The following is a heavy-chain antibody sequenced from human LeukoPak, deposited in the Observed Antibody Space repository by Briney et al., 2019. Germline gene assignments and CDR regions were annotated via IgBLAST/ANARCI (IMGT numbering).Heavy chain of an antibody. CDR2: IYYSGST. Sequence: SETLSLTCTVSGGSISSYYWSWIRQPPGKGLEWIGYIYYSGSTNYNPSLKSRVTISVDTSKNQFSLKLSSVTAADTAVYYCARDRVGSYDCWGQGTLVTVSS. CDR3: ARDRVGSYDC. J-gene: IGHJ4*02. V-gene: IGHV4-59*01. CDR1: GGSISSYY. D-gene: IGHD5-18*01.